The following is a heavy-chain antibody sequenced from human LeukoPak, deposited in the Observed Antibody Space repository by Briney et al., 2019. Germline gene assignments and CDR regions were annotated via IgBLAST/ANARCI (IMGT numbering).Heavy chain of an antibody. J-gene: IGHJ4*02. CDR3: AKRGDYYDSSGYPYYFDY. CDR2: ISYDGSNK. Sequence: PGRSLRLSCAASGFTFSSYAMHWVRQAPGKGLEWVAVISYDGSNKYYADSVKGRFTISRDNSKNTLYLQMNSLRAEDTAVYYCAKRGDYYDSSGYPYYFDYWGQGTLVTVSS. D-gene: IGHD3-22*01. V-gene: IGHV3-30-3*02. CDR1: GFTFSSYA.